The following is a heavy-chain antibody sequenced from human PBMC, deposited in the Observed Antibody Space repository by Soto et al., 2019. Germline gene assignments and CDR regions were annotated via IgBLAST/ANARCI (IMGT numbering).Heavy chain of an antibody. CDR2: IYHSGST. CDR3: ARLGIGWEFPFDY. J-gene: IGHJ4*02. CDR1: GGSVSNDAYY. V-gene: IGHV4-61*08. Sequence: QVQLQESGPGLVKPSETLSLTCIVSGGSVSNDAYYWSWIRQPPGKGLAWIGDIYHSGSTYYNPSLNSRVTISADTSANQFSLKVSSVTAADTAVYYCARLGIGWEFPFDYWGQGTLVNVSS. D-gene: IGHD1-26*01.